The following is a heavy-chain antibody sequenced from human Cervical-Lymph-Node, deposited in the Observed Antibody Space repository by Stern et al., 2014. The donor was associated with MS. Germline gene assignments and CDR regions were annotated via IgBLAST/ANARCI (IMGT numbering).Heavy chain of an antibody. CDR3: ARVHSGYNWFDF. CDR1: GGSISNTNW. D-gene: IGHD5-12*01. Sequence: QVQLQESGPGLVKPSGTLSLTCAVSGGSISNTNWWGWVRQTPGMGLEWIGEIYHSGTTNFSPSLKNRVTMSVEKSKNQFSLELKSVTAADTAVYYCARVHSGYNWFDFWGQGTLVTVSS. CDR2: IYHSGTT. V-gene: IGHV4-4*02. J-gene: IGHJ4*02.